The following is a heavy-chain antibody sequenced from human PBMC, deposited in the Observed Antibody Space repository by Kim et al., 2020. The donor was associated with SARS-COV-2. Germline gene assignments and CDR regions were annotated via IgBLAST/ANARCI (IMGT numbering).Heavy chain of an antibody. CDR1: GFTFSSYG. Sequence: GGSLRLSCAASGFTFSSYGMHWVRQAPGKGLEWVAVISYDGSNKYYADSVKGRFTISRDNSKNTLYLQMNSLRAEDTAVYYCASLPGPSAEDCSSTSCGVADAFDIWGQGTMVTVSS. CDR2: ISYDGSNK. CDR3: ASLPGPSAEDCSSTSCGVADAFDI. J-gene: IGHJ3*02. V-gene: IGHV3-33*05. D-gene: IGHD2-2*01.